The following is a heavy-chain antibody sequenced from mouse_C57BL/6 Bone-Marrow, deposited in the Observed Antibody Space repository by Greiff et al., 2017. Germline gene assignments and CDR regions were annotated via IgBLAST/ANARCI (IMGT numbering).Heavy chain of an antibody. V-gene: IGHV1-82*01. J-gene: IGHJ2*01. CDR1: GYAFSSSW. CDR2: IYPGDGDT. CDR3: AKLYGRHYFDY. Sequence: QVQLQQSGPELVKPGASVKISCKASGYAFSSSWMNWVKQRPGKGLEWIGRIYPGDGDTNYNGKFKGKATLTADKSSSTAYMQLSSLPSEDSAVYFCAKLYGRHYFDYWGQGTTLTVSS. D-gene: IGHD1-1*01.